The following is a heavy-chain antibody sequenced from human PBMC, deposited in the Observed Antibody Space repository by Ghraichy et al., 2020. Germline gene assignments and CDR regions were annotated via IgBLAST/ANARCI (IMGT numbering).Heavy chain of an antibody. Sequence: SETLSLTCTVSGGSISSSSYYWGWIRQPPGKGLEWIGSIYYSGSTYYNPSLKSRVTISVDTSKNQFSLKLSSVTAADTAVYYCARRREFPGFYDFWSGPFDPWGQGTLVTVSS. CDR2: IYYSGST. V-gene: IGHV4-39*01. D-gene: IGHD3-3*01. CDR1: GGSISSSSYY. CDR3: ARRREFPGFYDFWSGPFDP. J-gene: IGHJ5*02.